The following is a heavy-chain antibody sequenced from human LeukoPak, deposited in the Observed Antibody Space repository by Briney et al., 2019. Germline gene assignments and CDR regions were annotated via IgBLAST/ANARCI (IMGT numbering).Heavy chain of an antibody. CDR1: GYSISSGYY. J-gene: IGHJ6*03. CDR3: ARQLYVSGSYYAPMDV. CDR2: IYHSGST. Sequence: SETLSLTCTVSGYSISSGYYWGWIRQPPGEGLEWIGSIYHSGSTYYNPSLKSRVTISVDTSKNQFSLKLSSVTAADTAVYFCARQLYVSGSYYAPMDVWGKGTTVTISS. V-gene: IGHV4-38-2*02. D-gene: IGHD3-10*01.